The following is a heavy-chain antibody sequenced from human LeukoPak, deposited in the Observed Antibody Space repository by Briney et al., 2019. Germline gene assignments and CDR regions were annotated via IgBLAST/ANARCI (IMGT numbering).Heavy chain of an antibody. CDR1: GGSISSGDYY. J-gene: IGHJ3*02. D-gene: IGHD3-3*01. V-gene: IGHV4-30-4*08. CDR2: IYYSGST. CDR3: ARDHSDFWSGYYTDHRAFDI. Sequence: PSETLSLTCTVSGGSISSGDYYWSWIRQPPGKGLEWIGYIYYSGSTYYKPSLKRRGTISVDTSKNQFSLKLSSVTAADTAVYYCARDHSDFWSGYYTDHRAFDIWGQGTMVTVSS.